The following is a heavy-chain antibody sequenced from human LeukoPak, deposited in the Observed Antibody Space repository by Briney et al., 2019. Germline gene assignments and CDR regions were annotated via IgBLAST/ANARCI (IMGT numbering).Heavy chain of an antibody. CDR3: ARADYYDSSGYYYGDYYYYYMDV. J-gene: IGHJ6*03. Sequence: GASVKVSCKASGYTFTSYDINCVRQATGQGLEWMGWMNPNSGNTGYAQKFQGRVTMTRNTSISTAYMELSSLRAEDTAVYYCARADYYDSSGYYYGDYYYYYMDVWGKGTTVTISS. V-gene: IGHV1-8*01. CDR1: GYTFTSYD. D-gene: IGHD3-22*01. CDR2: MNPNSGNT.